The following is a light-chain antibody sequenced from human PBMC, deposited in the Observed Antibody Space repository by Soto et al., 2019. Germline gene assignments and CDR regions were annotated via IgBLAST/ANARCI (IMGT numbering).Light chain of an antibody. CDR3: QQYGSSLIT. CDR2: GAS. Sequence: EIVLTQSPGTLSLSPGERATLSCRASQSVSNNYLAWYQQKPGQAPRLLIYGASTRATGIPVRFSGSASGTEFTLTISSLQSEDFTVYYCQQYGSSLITFGQGTRLEIK. CDR1: QSVSNNY. V-gene: IGKV3-20*01. J-gene: IGKJ5*01.